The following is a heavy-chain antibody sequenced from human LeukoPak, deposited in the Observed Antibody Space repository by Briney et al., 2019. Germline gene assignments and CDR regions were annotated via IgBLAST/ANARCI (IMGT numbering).Heavy chain of an antibody. Sequence: SETLSLTCTVSGGSISSSIYYWGWIRQPPGKGLEWIGNIYYSGSTYYNPSLKSRVTISVDTSKNQFSLKLSSVTAADTAVYYCARLGSMAHFDYWGQGTLVTVSS. CDR2: IYYSGST. V-gene: IGHV4-39*01. CDR1: GGSISSSIYY. J-gene: IGHJ4*02. CDR3: ARLGSMAHFDY. D-gene: IGHD1-26*01.